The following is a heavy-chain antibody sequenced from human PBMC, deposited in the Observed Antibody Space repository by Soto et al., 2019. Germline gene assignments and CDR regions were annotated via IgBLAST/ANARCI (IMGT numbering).Heavy chain of an antibody. CDR2: IYHSGST. CDR3: ATNSHGLYDVS. V-gene: IGHV4-38-2*01. D-gene: IGHD5-18*01. Sequence: SETLSLTCAVSGYSISSGYYWGWIRQPPGKGLEWIGSIYHSGSTYYNPSLKSRVTISVDTSKNQFSLKLSSVTAADTAVYYCATNSHGLYDVSWGQGTLVTVSS. J-gene: IGHJ4*02. CDR1: GYSISSGYY.